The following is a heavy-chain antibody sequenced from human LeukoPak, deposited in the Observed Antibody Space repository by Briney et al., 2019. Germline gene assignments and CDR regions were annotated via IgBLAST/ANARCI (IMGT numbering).Heavy chain of an antibody. D-gene: IGHD3-22*01. CDR1: GFTFNSYG. J-gene: IGHJ3*02. V-gene: IGHV3-33*01. CDR3: ARDREYYYDSSSHYSLVGAFDI. CDR2: IWYDGSNK. Sequence: GGSLRLSCAASGFTFNSYGMHWVRQAPGKGLEWVAVIWYDGSNKYYADSVKGRFTISRDNSKNTLYLQMNSLRAEDTAVYYCARDREYYYDSSSHYSLVGAFDIWGQGTMVTVSS.